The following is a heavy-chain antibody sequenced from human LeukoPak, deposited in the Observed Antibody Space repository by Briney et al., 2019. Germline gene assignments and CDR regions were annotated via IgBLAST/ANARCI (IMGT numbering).Heavy chain of an antibody. CDR2: INWYGGSK. D-gene: IGHD3-22*01. CDR3: GRRRDYYDSSGYYWVIDY. Sequence: GGSLRLSCAASGFTFDDYGMSWVRQAPGKGVEWVSGINWYGGSKGYADSVKGRFTISRDNAKNSLYLQMKSLRAEDTALYYCGRRRDYYDSSGYYWVIDYWGQGTLVTVSS. CDR1: GFTFDDYG. J-gene: IGHJ4*02. V-gene: IGHV3-20*04.